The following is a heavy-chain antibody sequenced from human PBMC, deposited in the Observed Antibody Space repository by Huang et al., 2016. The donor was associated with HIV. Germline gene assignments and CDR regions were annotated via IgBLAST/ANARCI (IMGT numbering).Heavy chain of an antibody. D-gene: IGHD3-22*01. Sequence: QAQLEQWGAGLLKASETLSLTCAVYGGSFSGYYWNWLRQAPGKGLEWVGEINHSGNTNYNPSLKGRVNMSVDTSKSQFSLYLTSLSAADTGTYFCARRYNSRRDYWGRGTLVTVHS. CDR3: ARRYNSRRDY. J-gene: IGHJ4*02. CDR2: INHSGNT. V-gene: IGHV4-34*02. CDR1: GGSFSGYY.